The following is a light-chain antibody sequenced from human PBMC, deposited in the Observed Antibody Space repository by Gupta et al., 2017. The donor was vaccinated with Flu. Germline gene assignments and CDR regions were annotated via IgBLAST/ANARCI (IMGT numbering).Light chain of an antibody. CDR3: QQDGNSALT. CDR2: GAS. CDR1: RSRY. Sequence: RSRYSAWHQQKASQAPRPLIYGASSRANGIPDRFSGRGSATDITLTISIRDPEDFAVYYCQQDGNSALTFGHGTNVDIK. V-gene: IGKV3-20*01. J-gene: IGKJ3*01.